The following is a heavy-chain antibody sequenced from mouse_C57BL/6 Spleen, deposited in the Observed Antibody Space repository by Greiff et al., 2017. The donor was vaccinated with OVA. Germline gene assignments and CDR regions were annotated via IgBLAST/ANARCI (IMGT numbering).Heavy chain of an antibody. CDR1: GYTFTSYW. Sequence: QVQLQQPGAELVRPGSSVKLSCKASGYTFTSYWMHWVKQRPIQGLEWIGNIDPSDSETHYNQKFKDKATLTVDKSSSTAYMQLSSLTSEDSAVYYCAREGLRQGWYFDVWGTGTTVTVSS. D-gene: IGHD2-4*01. CDR2: IDPSDSET. CDR3: AREGLRQGWYFDV. J-gene: IGHJ1*03. V-gene: IGHV1-52*01.